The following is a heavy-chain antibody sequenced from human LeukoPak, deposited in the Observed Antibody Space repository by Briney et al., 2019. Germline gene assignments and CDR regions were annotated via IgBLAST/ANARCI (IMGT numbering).Heavy chain of an antibody. D-gene: IGHD3-3*01. Sequence: GGSLRLSCAASEFTFSSYGMHWVRQAPGKGLEWVAVISYDGSNKYYADSVKGRFTISRDNAKNSLYLQMNSLRAEDTAVYYCARDQAKDYTFWSDSRRGRDYYYYYMDVWGKGTTVTVSS. CDR3: ARDQAKDYTFWSDSRRGRDYYYYYMDV. CDR1: EFTFSSYG. CDR2: ISYDGSNK. V-gene: IGHV3-30*03. J-gene: IGHJ6*03.